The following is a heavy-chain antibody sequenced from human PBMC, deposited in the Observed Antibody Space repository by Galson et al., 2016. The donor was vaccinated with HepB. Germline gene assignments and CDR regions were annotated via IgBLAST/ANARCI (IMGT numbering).Heavy chain of an antibody. D-gene: IGHD6-13*01. CDR1: GFTFSSYA. J-gene: IGHJ6*02. V-gene: IGHV3-23*01. Sequence: SLRLSCAASGFTFSSYAMSWVRQAPGKGLEWVSAISGSGGSTYYADSVKGRFTISRDNSKNTLYLQMNSLRAEDTAVYYWAGTGSSWYYGMDVWGQGTTVTVSS. CDR3: AGTGSSWYYGMDV. CDR2: ISGSGGST.